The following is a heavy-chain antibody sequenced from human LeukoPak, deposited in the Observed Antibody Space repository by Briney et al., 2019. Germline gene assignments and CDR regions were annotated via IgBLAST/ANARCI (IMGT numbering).Heavy chain of an antibody. CDR3: AREISGWLGAFDI. CDR2: ISSSSSSYI. D-gene: IGHD6-19*01. CDR1: GFTFSSYS. J-gene: IGHJ3*02. V-gene: IGHV3-21*01. Sequence: PGGSLRLSCAASGFTFSSYSMNWVRQAPGKGLEWVSSISSSSSSYIYYADSVKGRFTISRDNAKNSLYLQMNSLRAEDTAVYYCAREISGWLGAFDIWGQGTMVTVSS.